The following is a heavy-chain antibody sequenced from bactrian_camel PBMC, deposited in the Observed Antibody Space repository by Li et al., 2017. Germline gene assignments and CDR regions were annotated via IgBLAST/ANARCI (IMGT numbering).Heavy chain of an antibody. CDR2: IDPTGSPK. Sequence: VQLVESGGGVVQPGGSLRLSCEASGFTFTAYSMAWVRQAPGKGLEWVSLIDPTGSPKYYRASVAGRFTISRDDSKNTVYLHLNSLKPEDTAVYYCATSHVPGRWPVPANCFAYFGGQGTQVTVS. CDR1: GFTFTAYS. V-gene: IGHV3S40*01. CDR3: ATSHVPGRWPVPANCFAYF. D-gene: IGHD1*01. J-gene: IGHJ4*01.